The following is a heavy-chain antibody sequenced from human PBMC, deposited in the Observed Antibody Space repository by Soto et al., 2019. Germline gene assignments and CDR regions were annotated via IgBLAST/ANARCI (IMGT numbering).Heavy chain of an antibody. CDR1: GFTFSSYA. Sequence: EVQLLESGGGLVQPGGSLRLSCAASGFTFSSYAMSWVRQAPGKGLEWVSAISGSGGSTYYADSVKGRFTISRDNSKNTLYLQMNSLRAEDTAVYYSAKDASGTDGYSNWFDPWGQGTLVTVSS. V-gene: IGHV3-23*01. D-gene: IGHD2-15*01. CDR2: ISGSGGST. CDR3: AKDASGTDGYSNWFDP. J-gene: IGHJ5*02.